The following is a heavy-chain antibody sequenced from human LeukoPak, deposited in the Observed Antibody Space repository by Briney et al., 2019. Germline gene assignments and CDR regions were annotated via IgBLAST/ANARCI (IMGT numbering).Heavy chain of an antibody. J-gene: IGHJ4*02. Sequence: GGSLRLSCAASGFTFSRYWMSWVRQTPGKGLEWVANINLDGSDKYYVDPVKGRFTISRDNAKNSLYLQMNRLRAEDTAVYYCARDARVIVDYWGQGTLVTVSS. CDR1: GFTFSRYW. CDR3: ARDARVIVDY. CDR2: INLDGSDK. D-gene: IGHD2/OR15-2a*01. V-gene: IGHV3-7*01.